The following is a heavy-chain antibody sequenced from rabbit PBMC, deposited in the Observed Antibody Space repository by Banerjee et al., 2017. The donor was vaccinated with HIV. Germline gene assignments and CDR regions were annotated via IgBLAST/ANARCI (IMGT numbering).Heavy chain of an antibody. CDR3: ARSYAGGDGAATRLDL. CDR1: GFSFSSGYY. V-gene: IGHV1S40*01. Sequence: QQLVESGGGLVKPGASLTLTCTASGFSFSSGYYMCWVRQAPGKGLEWIACIGAGSGRIYYTSWAKGRFTISKTSSTTVTLQMTSLTDADTATYFCARSYAGGDGAATRLDLWGPGTLVTVS. CDR2: IGAGSGRI. D-gene: IGHD4-2*01. J-gene: IGHJ3*01.